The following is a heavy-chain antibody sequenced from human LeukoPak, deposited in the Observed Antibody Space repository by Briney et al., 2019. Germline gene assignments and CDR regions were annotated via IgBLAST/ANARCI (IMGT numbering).Heavy chain of an antibody. D-gene: IGHD3-16*01. J-gene: IGHJ4*02. Sequence: SETLSLTCTVSGGSISSSSYYWGWIRQPPGKGLEWIGSIYYSGSTYYNPSLKSRVTISVETSKNQFSLKLSSVTAADTAVYYCARQKPSTFRQHGRGRPFDSWGQGTLVTVSS. V-gene: IGHV4-39*07. CDR2: IYYSGST. CDR3: ARQKPSTFRQHGRGRPFDS. CDR1: GGSISSSSYY.